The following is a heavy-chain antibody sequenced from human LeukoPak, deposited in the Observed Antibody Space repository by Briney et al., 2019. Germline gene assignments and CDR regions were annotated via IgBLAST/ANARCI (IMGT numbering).Heavy chain of an antibody. CDR3: VGGSGWLFDY. Sequence: GGPLNLPCEALGSTFGSYWLFWVGQPPGKGLEWVATIKKDGSEKDYVDSVKGRFTISRDNAENSLSLQMNSLRGDDTAIYYCVGGSGWLFDYWGQGTLVTVSS. D-gene: IGHD6-19*01. CDR2: IKKDGSEK. V-gene: IGHV3-7*01. CDR1: GSTFGSYW. J-gene: IGHJ4*02.